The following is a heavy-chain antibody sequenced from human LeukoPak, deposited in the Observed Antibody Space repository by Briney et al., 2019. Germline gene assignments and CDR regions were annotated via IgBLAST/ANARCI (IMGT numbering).Heavy chain of an antibody. D-gene: IGHD5-12*01. CDR3: ARRGYSGYGVAYYYYMDV. CDR1: GGSISSYY. J-gene: IGHJ6*03. V-gene: IGHV4-59*01. Sequence: SETLSLTCTVSGGSISSYYWSWIRQPPGKGLEWIGYIYYSGSTNYNPSLKSRVTISVDTSKNQFSLKLSSVTAADTAVYYCARRGYSGYGVAYYYYMDVWGKGTTVTVSS. CDR2: IYYSGST.